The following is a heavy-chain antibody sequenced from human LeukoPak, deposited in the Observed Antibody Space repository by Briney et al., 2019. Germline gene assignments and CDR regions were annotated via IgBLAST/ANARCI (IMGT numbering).Heavy chain of an antibody. CDR3: ARGAALDY. CDR2: MYYSGST. V-gene: IGHV4-59*01. Sequence: SETLSLTCTVSGGSISSYYWSWIRQPPGKGLEWIGDMYYSGSTNYNPSLKSRVTISVDTSKNQSSLKLSSVTAADTAVYYCARGAALDYWGQGTLVTVSS. J-gene: IGHJ4*02. D-gene: IGHD6-6*01. CDR1: GGSISSYY.